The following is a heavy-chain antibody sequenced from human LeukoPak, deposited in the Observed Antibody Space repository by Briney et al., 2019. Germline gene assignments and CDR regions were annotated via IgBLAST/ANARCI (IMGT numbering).Heavy chain of an antibody. J-gene: IGHJ3*02. Sequence: SVTISCEASGGTFSSYTNRRERQAPGQGLDWMGKIIPIYVIANYAQKFNGRVTITADKSTNPAYMELSSLRSVDTAAYDCSRGSPLNCSSTSCSDAFDIWGQGTMVNVSS. CDR1: GGTFSSYT. CDR2: IIPIYVIA. V-gene: IGHV1-69*02. D-gene: IGHD2-2*01. CDR3: SRGSPLNCSSTSCSDAFDI.